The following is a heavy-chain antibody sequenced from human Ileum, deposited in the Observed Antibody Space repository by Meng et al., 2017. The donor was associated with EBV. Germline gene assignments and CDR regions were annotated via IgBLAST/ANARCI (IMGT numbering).Heavy chain of an antibody. V-gene: IGHV4-34*01. CDR2: ITHSGST. CDR3: ARCYDSSGYYELNHFDH. J-gene: IGHJ4*02. D-gene: IGHD3-22*01. Sequence: VRLPEVGSGLLKHSGTLALTCAVYVGSSCGYCWCWFRQPPAKGLEWIGEITHSGSTNYNSSLKSRVTILVDTAKNQLSLKMNSVTAADTAVYYCARCYDSSGYYELNHFDHWGQGTLVTVSS. CDR1: VGSSCGYC.